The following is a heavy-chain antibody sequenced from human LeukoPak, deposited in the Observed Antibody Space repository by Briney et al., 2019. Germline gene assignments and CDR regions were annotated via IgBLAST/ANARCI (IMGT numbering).Heavy chain of an antibody. CDR2: ISGSDGST. V-gene: IGHV3-23*01. J-gene: IGHJ4*02. CDR1: GFTFSSYA. D-gene: IGHD5-18*01. CDR3: AKVQQREEDYFDY. Sequence: GSLRLSCAASGFTFSSYAMSWVRQAPGKGLEWVSGISGSDGSTNYADSVKGRFTISRDNSKNTLYLQMNSLRAEDTAVYYCAKVQQREEDYFDYWGQGTLVTVSS.